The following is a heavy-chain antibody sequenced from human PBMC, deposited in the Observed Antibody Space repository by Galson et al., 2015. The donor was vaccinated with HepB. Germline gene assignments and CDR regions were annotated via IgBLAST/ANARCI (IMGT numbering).Heavy chain of an antibody. CDR3: ARDRDGYNFGRDAFDI. D-gene: IGHD5-24*01. Sequence: SVKVSCKASGYTFTSYYMHWVRQAPGQGLEWMGIINPSGGSTSYAQKFQGRVTMTRDTSTSTVYMELSSLRSEDTAVYYCARDRDGYNFGRDAFDIWGQGTMVTVSS. CDR2: INPSGGST. J-gene: IGHJ3*02. V-gene: IGHV1-46*01. CDR1: GYTFTSYY.